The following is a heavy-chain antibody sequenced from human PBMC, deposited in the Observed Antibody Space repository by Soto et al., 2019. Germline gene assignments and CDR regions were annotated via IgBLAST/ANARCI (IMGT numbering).Heavy chain of an antibody. CDR2: ISGSGDFT. D-gene: IGHD2-2*01. V-gene: IGHV3-23*01. CDR3: ATTQNAILDY. J-gene: IGHJ4*02. CDR1: GFTFSSNA. Sequence: EVQLLDSGGGLVQPGGSLRLSCAASGFTFSSNAMSWVRQAPGKGLEWVSVISGSGDFTFYADSVKGRFTISRDNSKNTLYLQMNTLRAEDTAVYYCATTQNAILDYWGQGTLVTVSS.